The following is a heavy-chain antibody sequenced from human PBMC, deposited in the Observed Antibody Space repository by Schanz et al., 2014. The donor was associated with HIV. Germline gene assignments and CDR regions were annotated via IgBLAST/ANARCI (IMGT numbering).Heavy chain of an antibody. J-gene: IGHJ4*02. V-gene: IGHV3-23*04. CDR1: GFTFSDYA. CDR2: IVSSGGDT. D-gene: IGHD3-9*01. CDR3: AKSSGWLYAHFDY. Sequence: EVQLVESGGGLVQPGGSLRLSCVASGFTFSDYAMSWVRQAPGKGLEWVSAIVSSGGDTYYADFVEGRFTISRDNSKNTLYLQMHSLRAEDTAVYYCAKSSGWLYAHFDYWGQGTLVTVSS.